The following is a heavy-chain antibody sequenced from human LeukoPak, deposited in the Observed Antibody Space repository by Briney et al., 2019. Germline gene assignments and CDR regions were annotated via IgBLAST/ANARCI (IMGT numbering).Heavy chain of an antibody. CDR3: ARQRADYFYYYVDV. Sequence: SETLSLTCTVSGGSIGTTNYYWGWLRQPPGKGLEWIGSIYYSETTYDNPSLESRVTISIETSKNQYSLKLSSVTAADTAVYYCARQRADYFYYYVDVWGKGTTVTVS. D-gene: IGHD3-9*01. V-gene: IGHV4-39*01. CDR1: GGSIGTTNYY. J-gene: IGHJ6*03. CDR2: IYYSETT.